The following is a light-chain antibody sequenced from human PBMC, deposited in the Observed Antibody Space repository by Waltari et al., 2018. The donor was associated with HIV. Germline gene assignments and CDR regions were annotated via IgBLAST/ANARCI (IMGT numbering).Light chain of an antibody. J-gene: IGLJ3*02. V-gene: IGLV2-14*03. CDR2: DVS. Sequence: QSALTPPASVSGSPGQSITISCTGTSSAVGGYHYVSWYQRHPGKAPKLMIYDVSNRPSGVSNRFSGSKSGNTASLTISGLQAEDEADYYCSSYTSSSTRVFGGGTTVTVL. CDR3: SSYTSSSTRV. CDR1: SSAVGGYHY.